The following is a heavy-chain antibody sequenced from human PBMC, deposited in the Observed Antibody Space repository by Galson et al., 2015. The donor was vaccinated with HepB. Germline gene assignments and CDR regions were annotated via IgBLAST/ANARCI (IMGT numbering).Heavy chain of an antibody. CDR3: ARSLYSWEFPGALIDY. CDR1: GFTFSSYS. D-gene: IGHD3-10*01. CDR2: INSSGNTI. J-gene: IGHJ4*02. Sequence: SLRLSCAAPGFTFSSYSMIWVRQAPGKGLEWISYINSSGNTIYYADSVKGRFTISRDNAKKSLFLQMNSLRDEDTAVYYCARSLYSWEFPGALIDYWGQGTLVTVSS. V-gene: IGHV3-48*02.